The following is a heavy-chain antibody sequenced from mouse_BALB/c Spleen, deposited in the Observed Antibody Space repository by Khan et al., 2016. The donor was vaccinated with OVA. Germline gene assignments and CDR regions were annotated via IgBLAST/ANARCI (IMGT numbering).Heavy chain of an antibody. D-gene: IGHD2-14*01. Sequence: VQLQQSGPSLVKPSQTLSLTCSVTGDSITSGYWSWIRKFPGNKLEYMGYMIYSGNTYYNPSLKSRISITRHTSKNQYYLQLNSVTTEDTGTYYCARWTCRYAFAYWGQGTLVTVSA. CDR1: GDSITSGY. CDR3: ARWTCRYAFAY. CDR2: MIYSGNT. J-gene: IGHJ3*01. V-gene: IGHV3-8*02.